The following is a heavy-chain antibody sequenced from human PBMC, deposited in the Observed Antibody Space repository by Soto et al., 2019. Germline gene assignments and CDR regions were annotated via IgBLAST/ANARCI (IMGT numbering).Heavy chain of an antibody. CDR3: ARVSSYIVVVPDYGMDV. D-gene: IGHD2-15*01. CDR2: ISGKNGNT. V-gene: IGHV1-18*04. J-gene: IGHJ6*02. CDR1: GYTFISHG. Sequence: QGQLVQSGVEVKKPGASVKVSCKASGYTFISHGISWVRQAPGQGLEWMGWISGKNGNTNYAQKLQGRVTLTTYTSTSTAYMELRSLRSDDTAVYYCARVSSYIVVVPDYGMDVWGQGTTVTVSS.